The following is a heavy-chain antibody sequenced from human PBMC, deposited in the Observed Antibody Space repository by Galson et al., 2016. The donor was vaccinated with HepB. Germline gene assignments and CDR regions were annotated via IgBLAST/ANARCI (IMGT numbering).Heavy chain of an antibody. V-gene: IGHV3-9*01. J-gene: IGHJ4*02. CDR3: ARVPTSLLSYFDS. Sequence: SLRLSCAASGFTFDDYAMHWVRQAPGKGLEWVSGISWNSGSIASADSVKGRFTISRDNAKNSLYLQMNSLRPEDTALYYCARVPTSLLSYFDSWGQGTLVTVSS. CDR2: ISWNSGSI. D-gene: IGHD2-2*01. CDR1: GFTFDDYA.